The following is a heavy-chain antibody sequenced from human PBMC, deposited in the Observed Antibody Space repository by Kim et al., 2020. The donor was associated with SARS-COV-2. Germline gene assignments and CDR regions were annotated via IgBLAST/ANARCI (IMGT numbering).Heavy chain of an antibody. V-gene: IGHV4-59*01. J-gene: IGHJ2*01. CDR3: ARDHREWLQYTANWYFAL. CDR2: IYYSGST. D-gene: IGHD3-3*01. Sequence: SETLSLTCTVSGGSISSYYWSWIRQPPGKGLEWIGYIYYSGSTNYNPSLKSRVPISVDTSKNQFSLKLSSVTAADTAVYYCARDHREWLQYTANWYFALWGRGTLVTVSS. CDR1: GGSISSYY.